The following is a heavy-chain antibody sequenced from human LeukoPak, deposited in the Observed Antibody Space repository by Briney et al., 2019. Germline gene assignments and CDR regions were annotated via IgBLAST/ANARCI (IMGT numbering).Heavy chain of an antibody. J-gene: IGHJ4*02. CDR3: ARDVNYDSSGYPRRFDY. Sequence: GGSLRLSCAASGFTFSSYSMNWVRQAPGKGLEWVSSISSSSSYIYYADSVKGRFTISRDNAKNSLYLQMNSLRAEDTAVYYCARDVNYDSSGYPRRFDYWGQGTLVTVSS. CDR2: ISSSSSYI. V-gene: IGHV3-21*01. D-gene: IGHD3-22*01. CDR1: GFTFSSYS.